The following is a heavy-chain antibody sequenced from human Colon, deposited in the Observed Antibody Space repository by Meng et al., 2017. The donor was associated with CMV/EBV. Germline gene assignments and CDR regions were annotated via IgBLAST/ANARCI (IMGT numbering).Heavy chain of an antibody. D-gene: IGHD6-19*01. Sequence: GESLKISCAASGFTFDDYTMYWVRQAPGKALEWVSLISRDGRAAYYGDSVKGRFTISRDNSKNSFFLQMNSLRSEDTALYYCAKGGQWLITSWGQGTLVTVSS. J-gene: IGHJ5*02. CDR2: ISRDGRAA. V-gene: IGHV3-43*01. CDR3: AKGGQWLITS. CDR1: GFTFDDYT.